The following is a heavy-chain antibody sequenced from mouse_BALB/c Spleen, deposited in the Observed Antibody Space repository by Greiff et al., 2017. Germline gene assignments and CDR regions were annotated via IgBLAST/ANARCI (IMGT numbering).Heavy chain of an antibody. CDR2: IQPGSGGT. V-gene: IGHV1-15*01. D-gene: IGHD1-1*01. J-gene: IGHJ2*01. CDR1: GYTFTDYE. CDR3: ARGDYYGSSHYFDY. Sequence: VQLQQSGAELVRPGASVKLSCKALGYTFTDYEMHWVKQTPVHGREWSGAIQPGSGGTAYNQKFKGKATLTADKSSSTAYMELSSLTSEDSAVYYCARGDYYGSSHYFDYWGQGTTLTVSS.